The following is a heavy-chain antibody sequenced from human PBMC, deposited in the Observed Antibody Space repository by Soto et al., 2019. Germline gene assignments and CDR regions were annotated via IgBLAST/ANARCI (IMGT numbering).Heavy chain of an antibody. J-gene: IGHJ3*02. CDR3: AKVTTQYYDFWSGPPGGAFDI. Sequence: GGSLRLSCAASGFTFDDYAMHWVRQAPGKGLEWVSGISWNSGSIGYADSLKGRFTISRDNSKNSLNLQMNSLRAEDTALYYCAKVTTQYYDFWSGPPGGAFDIWGQGTMVTVSS. CDR1: GFTFDDYA. CDR2: ISWNSGSI. V-gene: IGHV3-9*01. D-gene: IGHD3-3*01.